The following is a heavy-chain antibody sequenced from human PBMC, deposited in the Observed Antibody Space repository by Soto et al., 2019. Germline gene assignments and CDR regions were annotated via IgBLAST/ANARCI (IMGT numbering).Heavy chain of an antibody. CDR1: GGSISSSNW. V-gene: IGHV4-4*02. D-gene: IGHD3-10*01. J-gene: IGHJ4*02. CDR2: IYHSGST. Sequence: QVQLQESGPGLVKPSGTLSLTCAVSGGSISSSNWWSWVRQPPGKGLEWIGEIYHSGSTNYNPSLKSRVXXSXDXXKNQFSLKLSSVTAADTAVYYCARDDGSGSSALDYWGQGTLVTVSS. CDR3: ARDDGSGSSALDY.